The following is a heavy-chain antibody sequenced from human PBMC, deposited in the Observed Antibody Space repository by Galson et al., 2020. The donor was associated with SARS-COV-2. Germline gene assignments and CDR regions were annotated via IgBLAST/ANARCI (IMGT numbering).Heavy chain of an antibody. J-gene: IGHJ6*02. CDR1: GYTFTSYY. CDR3: ARDLTVTTKYYYYYGMDV. CDR2: INPSGGST. Sequence: ASVKVSCKASGYTFTSYYMHWVRQAPGQGLEWMGIINPSGGSTSYAQKFQGRVTMTRDTSTSTVYMELSSLRSEDTAVYYCARDLTVTTKYYYYYGMDVWGQGTTVTVSS. V-gene: IGHV1-46*01. D-gene: IGHD4-17*01.